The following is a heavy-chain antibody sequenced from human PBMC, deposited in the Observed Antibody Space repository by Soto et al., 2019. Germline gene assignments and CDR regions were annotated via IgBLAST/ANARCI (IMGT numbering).Heavy chain of an antibody. Sequence: EVQLVESGGGLVQPGGSLRLSCATSGFILSDCAMNWVRQAPGKGLEWVSYISSSSSVIDYADSVKGRFTVSRDNARNSPYLQMNSLRAEHAAGYYCARAVSWGSNWYYFMDVWGKGTPVTVSS. CDR1: GFILSDCA. CDR2: ISSSSSVI. J-gene: IGHJ6*03. V-gene: IGHV3-48*01. CDR3: ARAVSWGSNWYYFMDV. D-gene: IGHD7-27*01.